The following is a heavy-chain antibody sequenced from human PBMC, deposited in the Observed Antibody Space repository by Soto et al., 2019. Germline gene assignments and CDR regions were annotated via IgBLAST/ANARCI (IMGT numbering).Heavy chain of an antibody. J-gene: IGHJ4*02. CDR3: ARAALEMATLAY. D-gene: IGHD5-12*01. V-gene: IGHV3-30-3*01. Sequence: VQLVESVVGVVQPGRSLRLSCAASGFTFSSYAMHWVRQAPGKGLEWVAVIPYDGSNNYYADSVKGRFTISRDNSKDTLYLQIHSLRAEETAVYYCARAALEMATLAYWVQGTLVTVSS. CDR2: IPYDGSNN. CDR1: GFTFSSYA.